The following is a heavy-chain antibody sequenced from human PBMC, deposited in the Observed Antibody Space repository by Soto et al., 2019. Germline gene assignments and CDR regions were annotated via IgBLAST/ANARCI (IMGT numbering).Heavy chain of an antibody. CDR2: SYYGETT. CDR3: ARGIYCGSDCYWTLEY. D-gene: IGHD2-21*02. CDR1: GASIREYL. V-gene: IGHV4-59*01. J-gene: IGHJ4*02. Sequence: SDTQTLTGAVGGASIREYLWTWIRQPLGKGLTGIGSSYYGETTNKKYSFNSRFTVSIDTSKSQFYLKVTSVTTADTAVYYCARGIYCGSDCYWTLEYWGQGKMVT.